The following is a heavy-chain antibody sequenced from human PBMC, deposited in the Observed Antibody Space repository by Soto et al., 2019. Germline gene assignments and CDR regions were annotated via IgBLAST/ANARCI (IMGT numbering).Heavy chain of an antibody. CDR3: ARAVLRCSGGSCYSGDFDY. Sequence: PSQTLSLTCVISGDSVSSNSAAWNWIRQSPSRGLEWLGRTYYRSKWYNDYAVSVKSRITINPDTSKNQFSLQLNSVTPEDTAVYYCARAVLRCSGGSCYSGDFDYSGQGTLVTVSS. J-gene: IGHJ4*02. V-gene: IGHV6-1*01. D-gene: IGHD2-15*01. CDR2: TYYRSKWYN. CDR1: GDSVSSNSAA.